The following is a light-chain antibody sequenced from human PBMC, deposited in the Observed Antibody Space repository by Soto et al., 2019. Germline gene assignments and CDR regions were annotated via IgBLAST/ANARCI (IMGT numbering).Light chain of an antibody. CDR3: ASYTSTYTYV. V-gene: IGLV2-14*01. CDR2: EVS. CDR1: GSDVGGYEY. J-gene: IGLJ1*01. Sequence: QSAPTQPASVSGSPGQSITISCTGTGSDVGGYEYVSWYQQHPGKVPKLMIYEVSDRPSGVSTRFSGSKSGNTASLTISGRQAEDEADYYCASYTSTYTYVFGSGTKLTVL.